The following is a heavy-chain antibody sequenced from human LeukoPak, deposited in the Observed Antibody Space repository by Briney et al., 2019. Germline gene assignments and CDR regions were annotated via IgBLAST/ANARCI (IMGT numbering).Heavy chain of an antibody. Sequence: GEAPQISCKGSGYSFTSYWIGWVRQMPGKGLEWMGIIYPGDSDTRYSPSFQGQVTISADKSISTAYLQWSSLKASDTAMYYCARWWGSTLITMIVGYDAFDIWGQGTMVTVSS. CDR3: ARWWGSTLITMIVGYDAFDI. CDR2: IYPGDSDT. V-gene: IGHV5-51*01. J-gene: IGHJ3*02. D-gene: IGHD3-22*01. CDR1: GYSFTSYW.